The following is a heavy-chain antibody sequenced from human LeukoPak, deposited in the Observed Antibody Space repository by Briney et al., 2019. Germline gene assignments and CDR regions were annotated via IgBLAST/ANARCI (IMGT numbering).Heavy chain of an antibody. V-gene: IGHV3-53*01. CDR2: IYSGGKT. D-gene: IGHD3-22*01. J-gene: IGHJ4*02. CDR3: ARGSYYDSSGYYTAFDY. CDR1: GFTVSSNY. Sequence: PGGSLRLSCAASGFTVSSNYMNWVRQAPGKGLEWVSVIYSGGKTYYAESVKGRFTITRDNSKNTLYLQMNSLRAEDTAVYFCARGSYYDSSGYYTAFDYWGQGTLVTVSS.